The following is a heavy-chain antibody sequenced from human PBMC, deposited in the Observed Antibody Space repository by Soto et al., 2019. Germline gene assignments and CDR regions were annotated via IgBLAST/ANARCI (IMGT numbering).Heavy chain of an antibody. CDR1: GFTFDDYA. Sequence: PGGSLRLSCAASGFTFDDYAIHWVRQAPGKGLEWVSGISLNSGSIGYADSVKGRFTISRDNAKNSLYLEMNSLRAEDTAVYYCARESEDLTSNFDYWGQGTLVTVSS. J-gene: IGHJ4*02. V-gene: IGHV3-9*01. CDR3: ARESEDLTSNFDY. CDR2: ISLNSGSI.